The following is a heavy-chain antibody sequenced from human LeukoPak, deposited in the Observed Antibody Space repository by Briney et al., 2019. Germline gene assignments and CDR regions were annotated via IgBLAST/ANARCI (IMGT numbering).Heavy chain of an antibody. CDR3: ARLPVGARPPYFDY. Sequence: GESLKISCKASGDSFPTYWIGWVRQMPGKGLEWLGIIHPGDSDTRYSPSFQGQVTISADKSISTAYLQWSSLKASDTAMYYCARLPVGARPPYFDYWGQGTLVTVSS. V-gene: IGHV5-51*01. CDR1: GDSFPTYW. CDR2: IHPGDSDT. J-gene: IGHJ4*02. D-gene: IGHD1-26*01.